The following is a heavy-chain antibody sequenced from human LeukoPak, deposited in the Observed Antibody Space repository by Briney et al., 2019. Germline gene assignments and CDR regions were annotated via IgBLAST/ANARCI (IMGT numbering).Heavy chain of an antibody. D-gene: IGHD4-17*01. CDR3: ARAPTAVTVDY. CDR2: IYYSGST. Sequence: PSQTLSLTCSVSGVSISSGGYYWRWLRQHPGKGLEWIGYIYYSGSTYYNPSLKSRFTISVDTSKNQFSLKLSSVTAADTAVYYCARAPTAVTVDYWGQGTLVTVSS. CDR1: GVSISSGGYY. J-gene: IGHJ4*02. V-gene: IGHV4-31*03.